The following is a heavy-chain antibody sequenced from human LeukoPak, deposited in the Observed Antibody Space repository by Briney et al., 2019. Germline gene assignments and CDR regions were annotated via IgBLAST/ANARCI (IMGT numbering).Heavy chain of an antibody. CDR2: INHSGNT. Sequence: PSETLSLTCAVYGGSFSGYYWSWIRQPPGKGLEWIGEINHSGNTNYNPSLKSRVTISVDTSKNQFSLKLSSVTAADTAVYYCARTMVRGKRFDPWGQGTLVTVSS. CDR1: GGSFSGYY. CDR3: ARTMVRGKRFDP. V-gene: IGHV4-34*01. D-gene: IGHD3-10*01. J-gene: IGHJ5*02.